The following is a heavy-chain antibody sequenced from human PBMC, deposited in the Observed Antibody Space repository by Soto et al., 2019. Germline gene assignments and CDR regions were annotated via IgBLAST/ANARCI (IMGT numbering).Heavy chain of an antibody. CDR2: ISWNSGSI. CDR3: ARDIGFDYVN. V-gene: IGHV3-9*01. J-gene: IGHJ4*02. Sequence: PGGSLRLSCAASGFTFDDYAMHWVRQAPGKGLEWVSGISWNSGSIGYADSVRGRFAISRDSAGNALQLAMNYLSAEDTATYFCARDIGFDYVNWGQGTLVTVSS. D-gene: IGHD3-16*01. CDR1: GFTFDDYA.